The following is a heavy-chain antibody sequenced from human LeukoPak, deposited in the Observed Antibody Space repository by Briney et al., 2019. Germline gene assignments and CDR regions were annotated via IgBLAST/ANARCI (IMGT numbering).Heavy chain of an antibody. CDR1: GGTFSSYA. D-gene: IGHD4-17*01. J-gene: IGHJ4*02. V-gene: IGHV1-69*13. CDR2: FIPIFGTA. CDR3: ARVSLGDYGDYVYFDY. Sequence: SVKVSCKASGGTFSSYAISWVRQAPGQGLEWMGGFIPIFGTANYAQKFQGRVTITADESTSTAYMELISLRSEDTAVYYCARVSLGDYGDYVYFDYWGQGTLVTVSS.